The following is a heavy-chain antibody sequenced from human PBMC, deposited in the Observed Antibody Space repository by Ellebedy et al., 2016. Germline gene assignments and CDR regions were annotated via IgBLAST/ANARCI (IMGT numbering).Heavy chain of an antibody. CDR3: ARDSHTGSSDFDF. CDR1: GFTFSSYS. D-gene: IGHD1-26*01. Sequence: GESLKISCAASGFTFSSYSMNWVRQAPGKGLEWVAFISTSSSYIHYADSLKGRFTVSRDNARKSLYLQMNSLRAEDTAVYFCARDSHTGSSDFDFWGQGTLVTVSS. V-gene: IGHV3-21*01. J-gene: IGHJ4*02. CDR2: ISTSSSYI.